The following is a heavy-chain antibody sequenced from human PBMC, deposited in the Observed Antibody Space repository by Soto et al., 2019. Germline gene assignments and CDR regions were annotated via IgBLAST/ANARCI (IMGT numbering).Heavy chain of an antibody. V-gene: IGHV4-59*01. CDR1: GDSIRSFY. D-gene: IGHD3-22*01. Sequence: PSETLSLTCTVSGDSIRSFYWSWIRQPPGKGLEWIGYIYYTGSTNYNPSLMSRVTISVDTSKNQFSLKLNSVTAADTAVYYCARVPRGHYYGGSGYSHFDYWGQGTLVTVSS. CDR3: ARVPRGHYYGGSGYSHFDY. J-gene: IGHJ4*02. CDR2: IYYTGST.